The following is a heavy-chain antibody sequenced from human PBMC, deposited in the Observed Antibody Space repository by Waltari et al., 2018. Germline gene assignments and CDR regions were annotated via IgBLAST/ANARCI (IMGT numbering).Heavy chain of an antibody. V-gene: IGHV3-64D*06. CDR1: EFIFKSYV. D-gene: IGHD1-7*01. CDR3: VKAELTRTLFGLAPHY. CDR2: ITPNGDNT. J-gene: IGHJ4*02. Sequence: VKLVESGGGLVQSGGSLRLSCSAFEFIFKSYVMHWVRQAPGKSLQHISAITPNGDNTYYTDSVKGRFTISRDNSRDTLYLQMTSLRPEDTATYYCVKAELTRTLFGLAPHYWGQGTLVTVSS.